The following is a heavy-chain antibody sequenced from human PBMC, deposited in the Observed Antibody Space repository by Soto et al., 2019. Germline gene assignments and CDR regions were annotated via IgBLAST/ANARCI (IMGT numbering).Heavy chain of an antibody. V-gene: IGHV3-15*01. J-gene: IGHJ4*02. CDR2: IKSKTDGGTT. Sequence: RQTPGKGLEWVGRIKSKTDGGTTDYAAPVKGRFTISRDDSKNSMSLQMNSLRDEDTAVYYCARQVYTVVTPIDYWGQGTLVTVSS. D-gene: IGHD2-21*02. CDR3: ARQVYTVVTPIDY.